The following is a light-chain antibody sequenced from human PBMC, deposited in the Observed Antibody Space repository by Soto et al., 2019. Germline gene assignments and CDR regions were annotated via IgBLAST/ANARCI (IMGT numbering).Light chain of an antibody. J-gene: IGKJ2*01. CDR2: GAS. CDR1: QSVSSN. Sequence: EIVMTQSPATLSVSPGERATLSCRASQSVSSNLAWYQQKPGQAPRLLIYGASTRATRIPARFSGSGSGTEFPLPISSLQSEDFAVYYCQQYNNWPLYTFGQGTKVEIK. V-gene: IGKV3-15*01. CDR3: QQYNNWPLYT.